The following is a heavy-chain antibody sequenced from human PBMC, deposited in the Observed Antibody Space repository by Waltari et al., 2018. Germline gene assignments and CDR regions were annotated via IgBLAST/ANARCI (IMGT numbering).Heavy chain of an antibody. Sequence: QVHLVQSGAEVKKPGYSVKVSCKASGGSFGRYAISWVRLAPGQGLEWMGGLIPIFGTPKYAQNFQDRVTITADESTSTVYLELSSLKSEDTALYYCARRQLGGPLDPWGQGTLVTVSS. D-gene: IGHD1-1*01. CDR3: ARRQLGGPLDP. J-gene: IGHJ5*02. CDR1: GGSFGRYA. V-gene: IGHV1-69*12. CDR2: LIPIFGTP.